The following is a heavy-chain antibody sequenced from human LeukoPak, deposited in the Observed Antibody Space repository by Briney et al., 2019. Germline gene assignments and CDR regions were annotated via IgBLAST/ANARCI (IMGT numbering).Heavy chain of an antibody. CDR2: IYSSGST. D-gene: IGHD3-22*01. Sequence: GGSLRLSCAASGFTVSSNYMSWVRQAPGKGLEWVSVIYSSGSTYYADSVKGRFTISRDNAKNSLYLQMNSLRAEDTAVYYCARDRRVVVTPFLAHYYYYGMDVWGQGTTVTVSS. J-gene: IGHJ6*02. CDR1: GFTVSSNY. V-gene: IGHV3-53*01. CDR3: ARDRRVVVTPFLAHYYYYGMDV.